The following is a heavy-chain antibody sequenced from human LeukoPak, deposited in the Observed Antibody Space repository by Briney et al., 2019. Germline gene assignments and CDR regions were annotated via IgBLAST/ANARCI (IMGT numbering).Heavy chain of an antibody. J-gene: IGHJ4*03. CDR1: GFTFNTYA. CDR2: ISYDGSNR. CDR3: ARDPPFSSGWSQNFFDY. Sequence: GGSLRLSCAPSGFTFNTYAMHWVRQAPGKGLEWVAVISYDGSNRNYGDSVKGRFTISRDNSKNTLYLEMSSLRPEDTAVYYCARDPPFSSGWSQNFFDYWGEGTTVTVSS. V-gene: IGHV3-30*04. D-gene: IGHD6-19*01.